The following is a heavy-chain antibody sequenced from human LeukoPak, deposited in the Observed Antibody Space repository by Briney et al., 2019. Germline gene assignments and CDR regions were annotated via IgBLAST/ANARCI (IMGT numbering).Heavy chain of an antibody. CDR3: ARPYSGNSGGPAWFDP. CDR2: INPNSGGT. J-gene: IGHJ5*02. D-gene: IGHD1-26*01. Sequence: ASAKVSCKASGYTFTGYYMHWVRQAPGQGLEWMGWINPNSGGTNYAQKFQGRVTMTRDTSISTAYMELSRLRSDDTAVYYCARPYSGNSGGPAWFDPWGQGTLVTVSS. V-gene: IGHV1-2*02. CDR1: GYTFTGYY.